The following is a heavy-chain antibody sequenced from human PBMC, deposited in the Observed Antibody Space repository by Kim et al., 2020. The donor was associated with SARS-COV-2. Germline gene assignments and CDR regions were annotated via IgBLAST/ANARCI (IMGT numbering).Heavy chain of an antibody. D-gene: IGHD2-15*01. CDR2: VTPTSGHS. V-gene: IGHV1-8*01. CDR3: VRPRVGRGRARGDWFDL. CDR1: GNTFINNG. J-gene: IGHJ5*02. Sequence: ASVKVSCKFSGNTFINNGINWVRQAPGQGLEWMGWVTPTSGHSGSTEKFQGRVTMSRSTSASTVFLELTGLTSEDTAVYYCVRPRVGRGRARGDWFDLWG.